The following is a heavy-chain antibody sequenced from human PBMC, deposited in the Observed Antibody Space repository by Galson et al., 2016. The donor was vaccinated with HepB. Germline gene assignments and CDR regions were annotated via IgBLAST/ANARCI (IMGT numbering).Heavy chain of an antibody. D-gene: IGHD2-15*01. V-gene: IGHV2-70*11. CDR2: IDWDDDK. CDR1: GFSLSTSGMC. Sequence: PALVKPTQTLTLTCTFSGFSLSTSGMCVTWIRQPPGKALEWLARIDWDDDKHYSTSLNTRLTISKDTSKNQVVLTMTNVEPVDTATYYCARMCSRASTRAYWGQGTLVTVSS. J-gene: IGHJ4*02. CDR3: ARMCSRASTRAY.